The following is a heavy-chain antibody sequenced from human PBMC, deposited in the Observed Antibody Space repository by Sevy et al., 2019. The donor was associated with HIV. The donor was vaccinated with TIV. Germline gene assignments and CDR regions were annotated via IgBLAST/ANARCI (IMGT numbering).Heavy chain of an antibody. D-gene: IGHD3-22*01. CDR2: ISGSGTST. Sequence: GGSLRLSCSASGFTFSRYVMSWVRQAPGKGLEWVSAISGSGTSTYFADSVRGRFTISRDNSKNTLYLHMNSLSAEDTAVYYCAKDADYYDNTRYTPIGWFDPWGQGTLVTVSS. J-gene: IGHJ5*02. CDR3: AKDADYYDNTRYTPIGWFDP. V-gene: IGHV3-23*01. CDR1: GFTFSRYV.